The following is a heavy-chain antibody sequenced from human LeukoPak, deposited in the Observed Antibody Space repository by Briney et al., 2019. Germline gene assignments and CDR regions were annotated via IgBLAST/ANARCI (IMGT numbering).Heavy chain of an antibody. CDR1: GGSFSGYY. CDR2: INHSGST. D-gene: IGHD6-19*01. Sequence: SETLSLTCAVYGGSFSGYYWSWIRQPPGKGLEWIGEINHSGSTNYNPSLKSRVTIPVDTSKNQFSLKLSSVTAADTAVYYCARTMRWLGTFDYWGQGTLVTVSS. V-gene: IGHV4-34*01. J-gene: IGHJ4*02. CDR3: ARTMRWLGTFDY.